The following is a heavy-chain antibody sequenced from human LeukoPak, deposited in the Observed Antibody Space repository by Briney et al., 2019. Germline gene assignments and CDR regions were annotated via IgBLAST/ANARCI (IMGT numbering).Heavy chain of an antibody. V-gene: IGHV3-21*01. CDR1: GFNFRDYS. CDR2: ISGTSSYM. D-gene: IGHD3-10*01. CDR3: ARDLHYYGSGP. J-gene: IGHJ5*02. Sequence: GGSLRLSCVAYGFNFRDYSMNWVRQAPGKGLDWVAGISGTSSYMYYGDSAKGRFTVSRDNAKNSLYLQVESLRVEDTAVYYCARDLHYYGSGPWGQGTLVTVSS.